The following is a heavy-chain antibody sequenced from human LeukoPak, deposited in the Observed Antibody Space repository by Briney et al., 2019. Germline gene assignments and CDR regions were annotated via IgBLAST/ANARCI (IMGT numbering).Heavy chain of an antibody. CDR2: IKKQIEGGTT. CDR3: TTRIMTPSDF. V-gene: IGHV3-15*01. D-gene: IGHD3-16*01. CDR1: GLTFSNVW. J-gene: IGHJ4*02. Sequence: GGSLRLSCAASGLTFSNVWMNWVRQAPGKGREWIGRIKKQIEGGTTEYAAPVKGRFTIARDDSKNTLYLQMNSLTTEDTAVYYCTTRIMTPSDFWGQGTLVSVCS.